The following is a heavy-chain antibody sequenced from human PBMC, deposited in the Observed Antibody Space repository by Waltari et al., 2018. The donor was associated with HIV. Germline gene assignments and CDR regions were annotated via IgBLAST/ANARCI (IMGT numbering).Heavy chain of an antibody. J-gene: IGHJ4*02. D-gene: IGHD5-12*01. V-gene: IGHV3-48*02. CDR1: GLTFSRYN. CDR3: ARDLVAPGNFFDY. CDR2: ISNSGIAI. Sequence: EVQLVESGGGLVQHGGSLRLACAASGLTFSRYNMKWVGKAPGRGLEWLSSISNSGIAIYYADSVKGRFPISRDNAKNSLYLQMNSLRDEDTAVYYCARDLVAPGNFFDYWGQGTLVTVSS.